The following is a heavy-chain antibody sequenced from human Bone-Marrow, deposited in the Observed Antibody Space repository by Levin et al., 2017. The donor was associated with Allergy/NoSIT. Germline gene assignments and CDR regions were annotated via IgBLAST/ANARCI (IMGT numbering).Heavy chain of an antibody. J-gene: IGHJ6*02. Sequence: GGSLRLSCAASGFTFSSYSMNWVRQAPGKGLEWVSSISSSSSYIYYADSVKGRFTISRDNAKNSLYLQMNSLRAEDTAVYYCARDRATVTYTRQYDYDGMDVWGQGTTVTVSS. D-gene: IGHD4-17*01. CDR3: ARDRATVTYTRQYDYDGMDV. CDR2: ISSSSSYI. V-gene: IGHV3-21*01. CDR1: GFTFSSYS.